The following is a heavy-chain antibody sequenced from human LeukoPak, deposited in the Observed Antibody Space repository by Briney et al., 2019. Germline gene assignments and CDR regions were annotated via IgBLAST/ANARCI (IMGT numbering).Heavy chain of an antibody. Sequence: PSETLSLTCAVYGGSFSGYYWSWIRQPPGKGLERIGEINHSGSTNYNPSLKSRVTISIDTSKNQFSLRLNSVTAADTAVYYCARGMPYYFDYWGQGTLVTVSS. CDR3: ARGMPYYFDY. J-gene: IGHJ4*02. V-gene: IGHV4-34*01. CDR1: GGSFSGYY. CDR2: INHSGST. D-gene: IGHD2-2*01.